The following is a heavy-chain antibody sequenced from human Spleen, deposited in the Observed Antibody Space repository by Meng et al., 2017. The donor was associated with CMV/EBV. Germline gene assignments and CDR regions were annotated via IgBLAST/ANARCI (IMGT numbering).Heavy chain of an antibody. V-gene: IGHV4-34*01. Sequence: GSYERWIRQPPGKGLEGIGEINHSEDTKYTRSLERRATMSVDTSKNKFSLKLKSVTAADTAVYYCARGRITMVRGLIVSGRNWFDPWGQGTLVTVSS. CDR3: ARGRITMVRGLIVSGRNWFDP. CDR2: INHSEDT. J-gene: IGHJ5*02. D-gene: IGHD3-10*01. CDR1: GSY.